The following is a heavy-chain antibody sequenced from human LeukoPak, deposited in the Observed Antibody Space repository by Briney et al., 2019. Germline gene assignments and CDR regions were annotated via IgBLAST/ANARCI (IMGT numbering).Heavy chain of an antibody. CDR1: GYTFTGYY. Sequence: ASVKVSCKASGYTFTGYYMHWVRQAPGQGLEWMGWISAYNGNTNYAQKLQGRVTMTTDTSTSTAYMELRSLRSDDTAVYYCARTFGYYDSSGHLDYWGQGTLVTVSS. J-gene: IGHJ4*02. D-gene: IGHD3-22*01. V-gene: IGHV1-18*04. CDR2: ISAYNGNT. CDR3: ARTFGYYDSSGHLDY.